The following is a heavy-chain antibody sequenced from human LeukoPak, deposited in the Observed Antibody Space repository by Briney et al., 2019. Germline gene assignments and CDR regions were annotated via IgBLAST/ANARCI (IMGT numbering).Heavy chain of an antibody. J-gene: IGHJ1*01. V-gene: IGHV5-51*01. Sequence: GESLKISCKGSGYSFASYWIGWVRQMPGKGLEWMGIIYPGDSDTRYSPSFQGQVTISADKSISTAYLQWSSLKASDTAMYYCARPRQLSPGGQGLYFQHWGQGTLVTVSS. CDR3: ARPRQLSPGGQGLYFQH. D-gene: IGHD6-6*01. CDR1: GYSFASYW. CDR2: IYPGDSDT.